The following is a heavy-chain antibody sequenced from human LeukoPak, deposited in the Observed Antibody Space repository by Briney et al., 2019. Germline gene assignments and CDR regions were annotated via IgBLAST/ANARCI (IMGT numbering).Heavy chain of an antibody. Sequence: ASVKVSCKASGYTFTSYAMHWVRQAPGQRLEWMGWINAGNGNTKYSQKFQGRVTTTRDTSASTAYMELSSLRSEDTAVYYCARDLGSWYYYYYGMDVWGKGTTVTVSS. D-gene: IGHD6-13*01. CDR2: INAGNGNT. V-gene: IGHV1-3*01. CDR1: GYTFTSYA. CDR3: ARDLGSWYYYYYGMDV. J-gene: IGHJ6*04.